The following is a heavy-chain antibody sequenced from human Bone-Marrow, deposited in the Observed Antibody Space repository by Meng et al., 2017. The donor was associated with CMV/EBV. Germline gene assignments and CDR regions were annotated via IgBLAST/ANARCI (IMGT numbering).Heavy chain of an antibody. J-gene: IGHJ4*02. D-gene: IGHD3-10*01. CDR1: GGSFSGYY. V-gene: IGHV4-34*01. CDR2: INHSGST. Sequence: QVQLQQWGEGLLKPSETLSPTCAVYGGSFSGYYWSGIRQPPGKGLEWIGEINHSGSTNYNPSLKSRVTMSVDTSKNQFSLKLSSVTAADTAVYYCARAMVRGVQRYFDYWGQGTLVTVSS. CDR3: ARAMVRGVQRYFDY.